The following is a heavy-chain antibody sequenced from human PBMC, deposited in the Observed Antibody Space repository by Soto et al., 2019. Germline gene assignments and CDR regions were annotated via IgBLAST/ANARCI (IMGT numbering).Heavy chain of an antibody. Sequence: GGSLRLSCAASGFSFNLHEMNWVRQAPGKGLEWISYMGTSGSTKYYADSVQGRFTITRDNTKNSLYLEMNSLRGDDTGIYYCARAGGSRAFDWGYFDSWGQGT. J-gene: IGHJ4*02. CDR1: GFSFNLHE. CDR2: MGTSGSTK. CDR3: ARAGGSRAFDWGYFDS. V-gene: IGHV3-48*03. D-gene: IGHD3-9*01.